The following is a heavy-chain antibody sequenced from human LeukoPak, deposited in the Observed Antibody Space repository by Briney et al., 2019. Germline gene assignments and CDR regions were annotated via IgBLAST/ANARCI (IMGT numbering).Heavy chain of an antibody. Sequence: PGGSLRLSCAVSGFTVSSNYMSWVRQAPGKGLEWVSVIYSGGSTYYADSVKGRFTISRDNSKNTLYLQMNSLRAEDTAVYYCARANSRGYSYGFDYWGQGTLVTVSS. CDR3: ARANSRGYSYGFDY. J-gene: IGHJ4*02. CDR2: IYSGGST. CDR1: GFTVSSNY. V-gene: IGHV3-53*01. D-gene: IGHD5-18*01.